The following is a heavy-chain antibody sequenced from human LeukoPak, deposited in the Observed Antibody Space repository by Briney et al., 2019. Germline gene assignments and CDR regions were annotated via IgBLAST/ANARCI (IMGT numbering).Heavy chain of an antibody. V-gene: IGHV1-3*01. CDR3: ARDRSSGWEGNWFDP. CDR2: INAGNGNT. Sequence: ASVKLSCKASGYTFTSYAMHWVRQAPGQRLEWMGWINAGNGNTKYSQKFQGRVTITRDTSASTAYMELSSLRSEDTAVYYCARDRSSGWEGNWFDPWGQGTLVTVSS. CDR1: GYTFTSYA. J-gene: IGHJ5*02. D-gene: IGHD6-19*01.